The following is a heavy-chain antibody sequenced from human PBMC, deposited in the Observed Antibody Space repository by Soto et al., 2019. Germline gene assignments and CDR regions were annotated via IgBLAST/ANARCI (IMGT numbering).Heavy chain of an antibody. CDR1: GFTFSSYA. CDR2: ISYDGSNK. V-gene: IGHV3-30-3*01. Sequence: GGSLRLSCAASGFTFSSYAMHWVRQAPGKGLEWVAVISYDGSNKYYADSVKGRFTISRDNSKNTLYLQMNSLRAEDTAVYYCARDPARAGYSSGWHFDYWGQGTLVTVSS. CDR3: ARDPARAGYSSGWHFDY. D-gene: IGHD6-19*01. J-gene: IGHJ4*02.